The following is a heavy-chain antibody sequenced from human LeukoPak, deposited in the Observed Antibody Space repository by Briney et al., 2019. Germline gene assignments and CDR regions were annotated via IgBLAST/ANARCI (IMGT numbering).Heavy chain of an antibody. V-gene: IGHV4-39*01. D-gene: IGHD3-22*01. CDR2: IYYSGST. Sequence: SETLSLTCTVSGGSISSSSYYWGWIRQPPGKGLEWIGNIYYSGSTYSNPSLKSRITISVATSKNQFSLKLSSVTAADTAVYYCARLKLAHSHAEFDYYDSSGYYGDFDYWGQGSLVTVSS. CDR1: GGSISSSSYY. CDR3: ARLKLAHSHAEFDYYDSSGYYGDFDY. J-gene: IGHJ4*02.